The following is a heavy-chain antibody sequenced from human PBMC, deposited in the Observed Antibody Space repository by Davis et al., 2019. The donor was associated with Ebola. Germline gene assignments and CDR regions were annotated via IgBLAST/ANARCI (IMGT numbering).Heavy chain of an antibody. CDR2: INHSGST. CDR3: ARGKVGALGY. V-gene: IGHV4-34*01. J-gene: IGHJ4*02. CDR1: GGSFSGYY. D-gene: IGHD1-26*01. Sequence: PSETLSLTCAVYGGSFSGYYWSWIRQPPGKGLEWIGEINHSGSTNYNPSLKSRVTISVDTSKNQFSLKLSSVTAADTAVYYCARGKVGALGYWGQGTLVTVSS.